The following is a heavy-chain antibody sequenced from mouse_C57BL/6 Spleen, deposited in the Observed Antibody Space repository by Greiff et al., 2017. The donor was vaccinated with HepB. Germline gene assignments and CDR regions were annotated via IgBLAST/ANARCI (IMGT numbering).Heavy chain of an antibody. J-gene: IGHJ2*01. CDR2: IDPANGNT. Sequence: EVMLVESVAELVRPGASVKLSCTASGFNIKNTYMHWVKQRPEQGLEWIGRIDPANGNTKYAPKFQGKATITADTSSNTAYLQLSSLTSEDTAIYYCARDYYGSSRGYFDYWGQGTTLTVSS. D-gene: IGHD1-1*01. V-gene: IGHV14-3*01. CDR1: GFNIKNTY. CDR3: ARDYYGSSRGYFDY.